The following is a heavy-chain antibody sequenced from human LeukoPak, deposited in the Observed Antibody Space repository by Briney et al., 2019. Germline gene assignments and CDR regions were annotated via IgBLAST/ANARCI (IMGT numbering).Heavy chain of an antibody. CDR3: AKEPDYGDYFDF. CDR2: LSGSGGST. J-gene: IGHJ4*02. V-gene: IGHV3-23*01. CDR1: GFTVSSNY. Sequence: GGSLRLSCAASGFTVSSNYMSWVRQAPGKGLEWVSALSGSGGSTYYADSVKGRFTISRDNSKNTLSLQMNSLRAEDTAVYYCAKEPDYGDYFDFWGQGTLVTVSS. D-gene: IGHD4-17*01.